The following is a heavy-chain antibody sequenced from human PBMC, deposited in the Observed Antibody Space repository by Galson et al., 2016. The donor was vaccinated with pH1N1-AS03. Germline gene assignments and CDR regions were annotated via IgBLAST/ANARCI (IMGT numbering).Heavy chain of an antibody. Sequence: LSLTCSVSGDSISSNNYFWSWIRQPAGKGLEWIGRLSSLGTANYNPSLESRVSISVDASKNQFSLKLNSMTAADTAVYYCARDELWGRHNYLFHYWGQGALVTVSS. CDR2: LSSLGTA. CDR3: ARDELWGRHNYLFHY. V-gene: IGHV4-61*02. J-gene: IGHJ4*02. CDR1: GDSISSNNYF. D-gene: IGHD3-16*01.